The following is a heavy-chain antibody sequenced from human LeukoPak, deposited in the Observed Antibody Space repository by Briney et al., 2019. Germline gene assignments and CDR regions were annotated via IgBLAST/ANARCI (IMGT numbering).Heavy chain of an antibody. Sequence: GGSLRLSCAASGFTFSNSGMHWVRQAPGKGLEWVAFIRYDGSNKFYTDSVKGRVTISRDNSKNTLNLQMNSLRAEDTAVYYCATLELDHWYFDLWGRGTLVTVSS. V-gene: IGHV3-30*02. J-gene: IGHJ2*01. CDR1: GFTFSNSG. D-gene: IGHD1-1*01. CDR2: IRYDGSNK. CDR3: ATLELDHWYFDL.